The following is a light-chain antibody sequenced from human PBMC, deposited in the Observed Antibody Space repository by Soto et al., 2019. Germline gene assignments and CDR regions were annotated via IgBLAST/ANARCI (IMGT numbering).Light chain of an antibody. V-gene: IGKV3-11*01. CDR1: QSVGNF. Sequence: EIVLAQSPDTLSLSPGERATLSCRASQSVGNFLAWYQHRPGQAPRLLILNASTRATGIPPRFSGSGSGTDFTLTISRLEPEDFAVYYCQQRRNWPLTFGGGTKVDIK. CDR2: NAS. CDR3: QQRRNWPLT. J-gene: IGKJ4*01.